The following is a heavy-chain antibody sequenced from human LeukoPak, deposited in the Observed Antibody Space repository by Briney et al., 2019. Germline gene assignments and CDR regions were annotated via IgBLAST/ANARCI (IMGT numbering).Heavy chain of an antibody. D-gene: IGHD6-13*01. CDR3: ARDDPGAAAGTGFDY. CDR2: ISYDGSNK. J-gene: IGHJ4*02. V-gene: IGHV3-30-3*01. CDR1: GFTFSSYA. Sequence: GRSLRLSCAASGFTFSSYAMHWVRQAPGKGLEWVAVISYDGSNKYYADSVKGRFTISRDNSKNTLYLQMNSLRAEDTAVYYCARDDPGAAAGTGFDYWGQGTLVTVSS.